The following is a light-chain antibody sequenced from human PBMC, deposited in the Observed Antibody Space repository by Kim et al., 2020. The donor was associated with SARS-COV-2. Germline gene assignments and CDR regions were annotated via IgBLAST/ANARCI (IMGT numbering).Light chain of an antibody. CDR1: QDINNC. CDR3: QKHIDLPV. Sequence: DVQMTQSPSSLSASVGDRVTITCHASQDINNCLNWYQQKPGKAPKLLIYDASNLETGVPTRFSGSGSGTDFTFTISSLQPEDIATYYFQKHIDLPVFGQGTRLEIK. V-gene: IGKV1-33*01. J-gene: IGKJ5*01. CDR2: DAS.